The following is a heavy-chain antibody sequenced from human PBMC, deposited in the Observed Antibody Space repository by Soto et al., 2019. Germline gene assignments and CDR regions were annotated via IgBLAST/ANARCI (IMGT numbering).Heavy chain of an antibody. V-gene: IGHV1-69*13. CDR1: GGTFSASA. CDR3: GRGFFGAGRQDYYYYYALDG. CDR2: IIPTLLTT. Sequence: SVKVSCKASGGTFSASAISWLRQAPGQGLEWLGGIIPTLLTTNYAQKFQGRVTITADESTNTAYMELSSLRSDDTAVYFCGRGFFGAGRQDYYYYYALDGWGQGTTVTVSS. D-gene: IGHD3-10*01. J-gene: IGHJ6*02.